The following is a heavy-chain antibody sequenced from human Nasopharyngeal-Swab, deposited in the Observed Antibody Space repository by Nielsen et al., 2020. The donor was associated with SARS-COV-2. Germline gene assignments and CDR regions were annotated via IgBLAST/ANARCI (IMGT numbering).Heavy chain of an antibody. CDR2: IWYDGSNK. Sequence: WIRQPPGKGLEWVAVIWYDGSNKYYADSVKGRFTISRDNSKNTLYLQMNSLRAKDTAVYYCARDPPSSIVGATSSSDYWGQGTLVTVSS. V-gene: IGHV3-33*01. CDR3: ARDPPSSIVGATSSSDY. D-gene: IGHD1-26*01. J-gene: IGHJ4*02.